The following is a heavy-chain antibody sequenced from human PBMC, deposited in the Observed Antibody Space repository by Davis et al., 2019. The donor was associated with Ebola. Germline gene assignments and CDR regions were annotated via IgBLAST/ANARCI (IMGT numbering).Heavy chain of an antibody. CDR3: ARHRQYCTGGVCYWGNWFDP. CDR2: IYYSGST. V-gene: IGHV4-30-4*01. Sequence: SETLSLTCTVSGGSISSGDYYWSWIRQPPGKGLEWIGYIYYSGSTYYNPSLKSRVTISVDTSKNQFSLKLSSVTAADTAVYYCARHRQYCTGGVCYWGNWFDPWGQGTLVTVSS. D-gene: IGHD2-8*02. CDR1: GGSISSGDYY. J-gene: IGHJ5*02.